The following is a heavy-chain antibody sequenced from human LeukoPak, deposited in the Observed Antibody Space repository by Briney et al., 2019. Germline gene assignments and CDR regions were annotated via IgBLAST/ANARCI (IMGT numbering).Heavy chain of an antibody. CDR3: ARDGRSSGWLANFDY. CDR2: ISAYNGNT. V-gene: IGHV1-18*01. CDR1: GYTFTSYG. J-gene: IGHJ4*02. D-gene: IGHD6-19*01. Sequence: ASVKVSCKASGYTFTSYGISWERQAPGQGLEWMGWISAYNGNTNYAQKLQGRVTMTTDTSTSTAYMELRSLRSDDTAVYYCARDGRSSGWLANFDYWGQGTLVTVSS.